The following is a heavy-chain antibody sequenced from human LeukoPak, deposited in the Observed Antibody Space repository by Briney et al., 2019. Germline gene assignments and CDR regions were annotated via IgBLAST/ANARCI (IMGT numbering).Heavy chain of an antibody. CDR1: EFIFSAYY. V-gene: IGHV3-11*01. CDR3: ARDFNYGGNFGAFDI. Sequence: KPGGSRRLSCAASEFIFSAYYMGWFRQAPGKGLEWLAYISSSGTTVHHADSVKGRFTISRDNAKSSLYLQMHSLRAEDTAVYYCARDFNYGGNFGAFDIWGQGTVVSVSS. D-gene: IGHD4-23*01. CDR2: ISSSGTTV. J-gene: IGHJ3*02.